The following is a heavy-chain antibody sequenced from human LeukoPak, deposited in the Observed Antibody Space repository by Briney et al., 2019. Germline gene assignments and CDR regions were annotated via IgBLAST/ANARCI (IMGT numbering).Heavy chain of an antibody. CDR3: ARGYCSSTSCYTLYWFDP. Sequence: ASVKVSCKASGYTCTSYGISWVRQAPGQGLEWMGWISAYNGNTNYAQKLQGRVTMTTDTSTSTAYMELRSLRSDDTAVYYCARGYCSSTSCYTLYWFDPWGQGTLVTVSS. J-gene: IGHJ5*02. CDR1: GYTCTSYG. CDR2: ISAYNGNT. V-gene: IGHV1-18*01. D-gene: IGHD2-2*02.